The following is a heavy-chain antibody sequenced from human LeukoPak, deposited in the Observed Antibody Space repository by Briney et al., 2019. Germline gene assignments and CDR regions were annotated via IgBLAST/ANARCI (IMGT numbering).Heavy chain of an antibody. Sequence: GSSVKVSCKASGGTFISYAISWVRQAPGQGLEWMGGIIPIFGTANYAQKFQGRVTITADESTSTAYMELSSLRSEDTAVYYCARAPTRTTIFGVVIIGWFDPWGQGTLVTVSS. J-gene: IGHJ5*02. CDR1: GGTFISYA. V-gene: IGHV1-69*01. CDR3: ARAPTRTTIFGVVIIGWFDP. D-gene: IGHD3-3*01. CDR2: IIPIFGTA.